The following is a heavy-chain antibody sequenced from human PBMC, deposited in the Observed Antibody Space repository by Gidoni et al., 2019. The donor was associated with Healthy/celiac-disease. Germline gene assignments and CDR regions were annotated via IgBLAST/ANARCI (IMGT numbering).Heavy chain of an antibody. CDR3: ATYYYDSSGFDY. CDR1: GYTFTSSY. J-gene: IGHJ4*02. V-gene: IGHV1-46*01. Sequence: QVQLVQSGAEVKKPGASVKGSCKASGYTFTSSYMHWVRQAPGQGLEWMGIINPSGGSTSYAQKFQGRVTMTRDTSTSTVYMELSSLRSEDTAVYYCATYYYDSSGFDYWGQGTLVTVSS. D-gene: IGHD3-22*01. CDR2: INPSGGST.